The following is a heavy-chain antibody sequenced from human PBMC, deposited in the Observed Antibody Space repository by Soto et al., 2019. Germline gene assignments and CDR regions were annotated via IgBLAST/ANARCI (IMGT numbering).Heavy chain of an antibody. CDR3: AIEGDYDVRGAFDI. V-gene: IGHV1-69*13. D-gene: IGHD4-17*01. Sequence: SVKVSCKASGGTFSSYAISWLLQAPGQGLEWMGGIIPIFGTANYAHKFQGRVTITADESTSTAYMELSSLRSEDTAVYYCAIEGDYDVRGAFDIWGQGTIVTVSS. J-gene: IGHJ3*02. CDR1: GGTFSSYA. CDR2: IIPIFGTA.